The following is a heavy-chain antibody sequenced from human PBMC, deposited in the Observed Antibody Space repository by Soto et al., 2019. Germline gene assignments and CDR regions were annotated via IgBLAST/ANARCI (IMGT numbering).Heavy chain of an antibody. V-gene: IGHV1-69*06. Sequence: QVQLVQSGAEVKKPGASVKVSCKASGGTFSSYAISCVRQAPGQGLEWMGGIIPIFGTANYAQKFQGRVTITADKSTSTAYMELSSLRSEDTAVYYCASSIVAVAGKERYYDYYGMDVWGQGTTVTVSS. CDR2: IIPIFGTA. D-gene: IGHD6-19*01. J-gene: IGHJ6*02. CDR1: GGTFSSYA. CDR3: ASSIVAVAGKERYYDYYGMDV.